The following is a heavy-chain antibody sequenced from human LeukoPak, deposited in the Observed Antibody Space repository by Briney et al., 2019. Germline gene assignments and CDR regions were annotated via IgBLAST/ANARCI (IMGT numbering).Heavy chain of an antibody. Sequence: PSETLSRTCTVSGGSIGSYYWSWIRQPPGKGLEWIGYIYYSGSTNYNPSLKGRVTISVDTSKNHFSLKLNSVTAADTALYYCAREGSSAWHDGFDIWGQGTMVTVSS. CDR3: AREGSSAWHDGFDI. CDR2: IYYSGST. D-gene: IGHD6-19*01. CDR1: GGSIGSYY. J-gene: IGHJ3*02. V-gene: IGHV4-59*01.